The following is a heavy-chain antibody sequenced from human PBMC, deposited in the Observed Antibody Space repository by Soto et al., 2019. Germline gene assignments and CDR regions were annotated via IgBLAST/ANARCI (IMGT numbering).Heavy chain of an antibody. CDR2: ISTYNRNT. D-gene: IGHD6-13*01. Sequence: GASVKVSCKASGYTFSSYGISWVRQAPGRGLEWMGWISTYNRNTNYVQKLQGRVTMTTDTSTGTAYMELRSLSSDDTAVYYCARELRSSSLDFDYWGQGTLVTVSS. J-gene: IGHJ4*02. V-gene: IGHV1-18*01. CDR3: ARELRSSSLDFDY. CDR1: GYTFSSYG.